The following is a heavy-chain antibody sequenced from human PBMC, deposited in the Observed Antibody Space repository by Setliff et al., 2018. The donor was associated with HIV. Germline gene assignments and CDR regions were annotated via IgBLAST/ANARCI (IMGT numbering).Heavy chain of an antibody. V-gene: IGHV3-7*03. J-gene: IGHJ4*02. D-gene: IGHD3-3*01. Sequence: GSLRLSCAASGFTFSAYWMSWVRQAPGKGLERVANIKPDGSDKCYVDSVKGRFTISRDDSKNTLYLQMNSLKTEDTAVYYCTTYYDFYYFDYWDQGTLVTVSS. CDR3: TTYYDFYYFDY. CDR1: GFTFSAYW. CDR2: IKPDGSDK.